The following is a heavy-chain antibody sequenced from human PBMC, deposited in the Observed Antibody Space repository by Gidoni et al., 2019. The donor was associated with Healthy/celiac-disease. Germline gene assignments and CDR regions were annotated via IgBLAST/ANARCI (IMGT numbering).Heavy chain of an antibody. CDR2: IYYRGRT. CDR1: GGSISSDY. V-gene: IGHV4-59*01. D-gene: IGHD2-21*02. Sequence: QVQLQESGPGLVKPSETLSLTCTVSGGSISSDYWSWNRQPPGKGLEWIGYIYYRGRTNYNPSLKRRVTISVDTSKNQFSLKLSSVTAADTAVYYCARDGRVVTTYGNYYYGMDVWGQGTTVTVSS. CDR3: ARDGRVVTTYGNYYYGMDV. J-gene: IGHJ6*02.